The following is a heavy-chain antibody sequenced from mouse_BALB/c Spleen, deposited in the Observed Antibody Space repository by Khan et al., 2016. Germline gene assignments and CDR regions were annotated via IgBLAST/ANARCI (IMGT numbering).Heavy chain of an antibody. Sequence: QVQLQQSGTELPRPGASVKLSCKASGYTFTDYYLHWVKQRTGQGLAWIGEIFPGSGSTYYNEKFKGQASLTADTSSSTAYMQLSSLTSEDSAVYFCARSYYGYFAMDYWGHGTAVTVST. CDR2: IFPGSGST. V-gene: IGHV1-77*01. J-gene: IGHJ4*01. D-gene: IGHD1-2*01. CDR3: ARSYYGYFAMDY. CDR1: GYTFTDYY.